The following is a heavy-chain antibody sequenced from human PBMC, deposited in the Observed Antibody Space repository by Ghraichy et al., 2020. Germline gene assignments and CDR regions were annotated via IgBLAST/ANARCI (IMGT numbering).Heavy chain of an antibody. CDR1: GFTFSSYW. V-gene: IGHV3-7*01. D-gene: IGHD3-22*01. J-gene: IGHJ6*02. Sequence: GGSLRLSCAASGFTFSSYWMSWVRQAPGKGLEWVANIKQDGSEKYYVDSVKGRFTISRDNAKNSLYLQMNSLRAEDTAVYYCARDRYYYDSSGYHAYYYYYGMDVWGQGTTVTVSS. CDR2: IKQDGSEK. CDR3: ARDRYYYDSSGYHAYYYYYGMDV.